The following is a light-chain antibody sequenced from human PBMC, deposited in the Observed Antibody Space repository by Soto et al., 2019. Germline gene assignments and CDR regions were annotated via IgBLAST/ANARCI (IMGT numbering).Light chain of an antibody. CDR1: SSDVGGHNY. CDR3: CSYAGSYTLV. V-gene: IGLV2-11*01. CDR2: DVS. J-gene: IGLJ3*02. Sequence: QSVLTQPRSVSGSPGQSVTISCTGTSSDVGGHNYVSWYQQHPGKAPKLVIYDVSKRPSGVPDRFSGSKSGNAASLTISGLQAEDEADYYCCSYAGSYTLVFGGGTKLTVL.